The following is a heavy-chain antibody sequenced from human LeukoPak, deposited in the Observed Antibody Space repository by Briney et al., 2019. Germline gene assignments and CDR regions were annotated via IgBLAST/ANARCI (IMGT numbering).Heavy chain of an antibody. CDR1: GFTFSSYG. Sequence: GRSLRLSCAASGFTFSSYGIHWVRQAPGKGLEWVAVISYDGIKKFYADSVKGRFTISRDNSKNTLYPQMNSLRAEDTAVYYCAKFYYRYGGNSVLSEDTRENLYDIWGQGTMVAVSS. CDR2: ISYDGIKK. V-gene: IGHV3-30*18. CDR3: AKFYYRYGGNSVLSEDTRENLYDI. D-gene: IGHD4-23*01. J-gene: IGHJ3*02.